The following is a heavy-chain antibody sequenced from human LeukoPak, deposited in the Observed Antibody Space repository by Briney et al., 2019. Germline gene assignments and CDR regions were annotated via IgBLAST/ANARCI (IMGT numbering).Heavy chain of an antibody. Sequence: GESLKISCKGTGYRFSDYWIGWVRQMPGKGLEWMGIIYRDDSDTRYSPSFQGQVTISADKSINTAYLQWSSLKTSDTAMFYRARLDYGGSEIVDYWGQGTLVTVSS. CDR2: IYRDDSDT. V-gene: IGHV5-51*01. CDR3: ARLDYGGSEIVDY. D-gene: IGHD4-23*01. CDR1: GYRFSDYW. J-gene: IGHJ4*02.